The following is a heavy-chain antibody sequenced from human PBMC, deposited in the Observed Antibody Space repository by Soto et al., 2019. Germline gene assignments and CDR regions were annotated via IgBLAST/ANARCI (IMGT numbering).Heavy chain of an antibody. Sequence: PGGSLSLSCEASGFTFSSYGMHWVRQAPGKGLEWVAAISHDGTDTYYANSVKGRFTISRDNSKKTLYLQMNSLRAEDTAVYYCAKDREPGSLAIRYGFLYWGQGNLVTVSS. CDR3: AKDREPGSLAIRYGFLY. J-gene: IGHJ4*02. D-gene: IGHD5-18*01. CDR2: ISHDGTDT. CDR1: GFTFSSYG. V-gene: IGHV3-30*18.